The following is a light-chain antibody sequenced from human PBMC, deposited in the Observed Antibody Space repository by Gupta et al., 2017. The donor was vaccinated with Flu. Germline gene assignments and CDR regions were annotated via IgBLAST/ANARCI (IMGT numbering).Light chain of an antibody. CDR2: QDT. CDR1: ELTNKY. V-gene: IGLV3-1*01. J-gene: IGLJ3*02. Sequence: ELTNKYVSWYQQKPGQPPILVMWQDTKRPSGIPERFSGSNSGNTATLTIRGTQAMEEADYYCLAGDSNTAWVFGGGTELTVL. CDR3: LAGDSNTAWV.